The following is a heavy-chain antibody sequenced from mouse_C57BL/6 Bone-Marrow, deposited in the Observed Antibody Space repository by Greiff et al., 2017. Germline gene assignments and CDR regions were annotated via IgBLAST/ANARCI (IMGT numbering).Heavy chain of an antibody. CDR1: GFTFSDYG. CDR2: ISSGSSTI. J-gene: IGHJ1*03. D-gene: IGHD1-1*01. Sequence: EVKLVESGGGLVKPGGSLKLSCAASGFTFSDYGMHWVRQAPEKGLEWVAYISSGSSTIYYADTVKGRFTISRDNAKNTLFLQMTSLRSEDTAMYYCARDCSSPSYWYFDVWGTGTTVTVSS. V-gene: IGHV5-17*01. CDR3: ARDCSSPSYWYFDV.